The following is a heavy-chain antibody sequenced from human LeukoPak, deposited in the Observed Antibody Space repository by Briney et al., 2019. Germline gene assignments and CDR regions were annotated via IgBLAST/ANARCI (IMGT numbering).Heavy chain of an antibody. CDR1: GGSISSYY. CDR3: ATLTAVTQGYFDS. J-gene: IGHJ4*02. V-gene: IGHV4-59*08. CDR2: IYYTGST. D-gene: IGHD4-17*01. Sequence: SETLSLTCTVSGGSISSYYWSWVRQPPGKGLEWIGYIYYTGSTNYNPSLKSRLTISVDTSKNQFSLKLSSVTATDTAVYYCATLTAVTQGYFDSWGQGTLVTVSS.